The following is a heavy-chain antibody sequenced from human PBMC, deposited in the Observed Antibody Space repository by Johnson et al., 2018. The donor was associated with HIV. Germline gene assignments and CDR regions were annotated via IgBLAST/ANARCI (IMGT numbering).Heavy chain of an antibody. CDR1: GFTFSNYG. CDR3: VREGKNSGYNLDAFDS. D-gene: IGHD5-24*01. Sequence: QVQLVESGGGVVQPGRSLRLSCVASGFTFSNYGMHWVRQAPGKGLEWVAVVWYDGSNKYYAGSVKGRFTISRENVYNTLNLQMNSLRAEDTAVYYCVREGKNSGYNLDAFDSWGQGTLVTVAS. CDR2: VWYDGSNK. J-gene: IGHJ3*02. V-gene: IGHV3-33*01.